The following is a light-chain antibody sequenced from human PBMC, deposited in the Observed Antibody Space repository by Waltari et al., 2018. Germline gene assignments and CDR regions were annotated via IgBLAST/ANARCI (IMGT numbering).Light chain of an antibody. CDR3: ASWDDSLNGHWV. V-gene: IGLV1-44*01. Sequence: QSVLTQPPSASGTPGQGVTIPCSGGASNIGGNPVHWYQQLPGKAPRLLIYRSDLRPSGVPDRFSGSKSGTSASLAISGLQSEDEADYFCASWDDSLNGHWVFGGGTKVTVL. J-gene: IGLJ3*02. CDR2: RSD. CDR1: ASNIGGNP.